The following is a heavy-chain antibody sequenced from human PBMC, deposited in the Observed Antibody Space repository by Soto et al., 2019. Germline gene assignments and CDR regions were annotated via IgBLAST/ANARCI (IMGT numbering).Heavy chain of an antibody. D-gene: IGHD2-2*01. J-gene: IGHJ3*02. V-gene: IGHV1-69*02. CDR3: TLGSWSAETFDI. CDR1: GGTFRTYT. CDR2: ILPMVDIT. Sequence: ASVKVSCKASGGTFRTYTVIWVRQAPGQRLEWMGRILPMVDITNSAQSFQGRLTMTADKSTSTVYLELSSLRFEDTALYYCTLGSWSAETFDIWGRGTMVTVSS.